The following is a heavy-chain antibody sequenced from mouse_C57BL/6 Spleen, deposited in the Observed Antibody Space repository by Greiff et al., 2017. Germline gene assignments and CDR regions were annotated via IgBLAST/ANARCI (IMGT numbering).Heavy chain of an antibody. J-gene: IGHJ4*01. CDR1: GYTFTSYW. D-gene: IGHD2-4*01. Sequence: QVQLQQPGAELVRPGSSVKLSCKASGYTFTSYWMDWVKQRTGQGLEWIGNIYPSDSETHYNQKFKDKATLTVDKSSSTAYMQLSSLTSEDSAVYYCARGDYDYDDAMDYWGQGTSVTVSS. CDR3: ARGDYDYDDAMDY. V-gene: IGHV1-61*01. CDR2: IYPSDSET.